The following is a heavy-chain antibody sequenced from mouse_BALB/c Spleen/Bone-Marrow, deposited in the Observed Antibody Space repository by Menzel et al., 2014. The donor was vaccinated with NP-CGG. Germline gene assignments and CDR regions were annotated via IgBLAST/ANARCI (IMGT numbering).Heavy chain of an antibody. D-gene: IGHD1-1*01. CDR1: GFTFSSFG. CDR2: ISSGSSTI. J-gene: IGHJ2*01. Sequence: DVKLKESGGGLVQPGGSRKLSCAASGFTFSSFGMHWVRQAPEKGLEWVAYISSGSSTIYYGDTVMGRLTISRDNPKNTLFLQMTSLRSEDTATYYCVRSGSSSGYFDYWGQGTTLTVST. V-gene: IGHV5-17*02. CDR3: VRSGSSSGYFDY.